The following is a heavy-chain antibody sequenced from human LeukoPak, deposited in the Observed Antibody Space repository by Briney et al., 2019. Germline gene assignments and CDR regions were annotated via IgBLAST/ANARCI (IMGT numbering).Heavy chain of an antibody. CDR2: IGPHSTFT. V-gene: IGHV1-2*02. J-gene: IGHJ4*02. Sequence: ASVKVSCKSSGFTFTDHYIHWVRQGPGQGLEWMGYIGPHSTFTSSPQEFQGRVTMTRDASMSTAYMELARLTSDDTAVYYCVREGEGPLSKDFDYWGQGTLVTVSS. CDR3: VREGEGPLSKDFDY. D-gene: IGHD2/OR15-2a*01. CDR1: GFTFTDHY.